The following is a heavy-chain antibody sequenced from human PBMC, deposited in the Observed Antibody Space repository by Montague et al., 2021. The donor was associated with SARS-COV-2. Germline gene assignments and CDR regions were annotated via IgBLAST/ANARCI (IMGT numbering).Heavy chain of an antibody. J-gene: IGHJ4*02. CDR1: GGSISSGGYY. V-gene: IGHV4-31*03. CDR2: IYYSGST. CDR3: ARSESPSYSSSPFDY. Sequence: TLSLTCIVSGGSISSGGYYWSWIRQHPGKGLEWIGYIYYSGSTCYXXXLKSRLSISLDTSKNHFSLRLSSVTAADTAVYYCARSESPSYSSSPFDYWGQGTLVTVSS. D-gene: IGHD6-13*01.